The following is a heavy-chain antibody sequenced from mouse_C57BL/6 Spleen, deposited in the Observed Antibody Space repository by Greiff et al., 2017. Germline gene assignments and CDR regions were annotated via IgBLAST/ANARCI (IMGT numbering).Heavy chain of an antibody. CDR2: ISSGSSTI. J-gene: IGHJ3*01. CDR3: AREESNSFAY. CDR1: GFTFSDYG. V-gene: IGHV5-17*01. D-gene: IGHD2-5*01. Sequence: EVKVVESGGGLVKPGGSLKLSCAASGFTFSDYGMHWVRQAPEKGLEWVAYISSGSSTIYYADTVKGRFTISRDNAKNTLFLQMTSLRSEDTAMYYCAREESNSFAYWGQGTLVTVSA.